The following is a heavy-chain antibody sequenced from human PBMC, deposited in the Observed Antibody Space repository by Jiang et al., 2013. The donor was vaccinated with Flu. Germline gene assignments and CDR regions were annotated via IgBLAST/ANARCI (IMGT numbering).Heavy chain of an antibody. CDR3: ARAREELLTAYYYYYMDV. Sequence: GAEVKKPGSSVKVSCKASGGTFSSYAISWVRQAPGQGLEWMGGIIPIFGTANYAQKFQGRVTITADESTSTAYMELSSLRSEDTAVYYCARAREELLTAYYYYYMDVWGKGPRSPSP. J-gene: IGHJ6*03. CDR2: IIPIFGTA. V-gene: IGHV1-69*01. D-gene: IGHD1-26*01. CDR1: GGTFSSYA.